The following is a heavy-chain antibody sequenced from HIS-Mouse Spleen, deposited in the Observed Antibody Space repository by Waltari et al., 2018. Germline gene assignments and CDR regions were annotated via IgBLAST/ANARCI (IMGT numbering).Heavy chain of an antibody. J-gene: IGHJ2*01. CDR2: SYSGST. CDR1: GGSISSYY. V-gene: IGHV4-59*01. Sequence: QVQLQESGPGLVKPSETLSLTCTVSGGSISSYYWSWIRQPPGKGLEWIGSYSGSTNYNPSLTSRVTISVDTSKNQFSLKLSSVTAADTAVYYCARASRDLLLPRYFDLWGRGTLVTVSS. CDR3: ARASRDLLLPRYFDL.